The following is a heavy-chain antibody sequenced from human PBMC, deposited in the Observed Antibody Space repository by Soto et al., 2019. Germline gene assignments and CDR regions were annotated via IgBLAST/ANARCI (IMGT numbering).Heavy chain of an antibody. CDR1: GFTFSSYA. CDR3: ARRTTVETPGAFDI. J-gene: IGHJ3*02. V-gene: IGHV3-23*01. D-gene: IGHD4-17*01. CDR2: IGGGGVST. Sequence: GGSLRLSCTASGFTFSSYAMSWVRQAPGKGLEWVSAIGGGGVSTKYADSVKGRFTISRDNSKNTLYLQMSSLRAEDTALYYCARRTTVETPGAFDIWGQGTMVTVSS.